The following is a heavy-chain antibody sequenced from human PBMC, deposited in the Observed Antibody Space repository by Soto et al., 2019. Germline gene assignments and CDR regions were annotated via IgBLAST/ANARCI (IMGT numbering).Heavy chain of an antibody. Sequence: VQLLESGGGLVQPGGSLRLSCAASGFTFSSYGMHWVRQAPGKGLEWVAVISYDGSNKYYADSVKGRFTISRDNSKNTLYLQMNSLRAEDTAVYYCAKADIVVVVAAGTFDIWGQGTMVTVSS. V-gene: IGHV3-30*18. CDR3: AKADIVVVVAAGTFDI. CDR2: ISYDGSNK. J-gene: IGHJ3*02. CDR1: GFTFSSYG. D-gene: IGHD2-15*01.